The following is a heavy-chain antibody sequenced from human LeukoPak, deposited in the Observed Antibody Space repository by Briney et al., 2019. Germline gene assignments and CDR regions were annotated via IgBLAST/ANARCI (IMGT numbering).Heavy chain of an antibody. Sequence: PSETLSLTCAVSGASISSSEWWIWVRQPPGQGLEWIGEIHRDGRTRYNPSLKSRVTMSIDYSKNQFSLKVSSVTAADTAIYYCGKTDIYFNPIDYWGPGSLVTVSS. CDR3: GKTDIYFNPIDY. CDR2: IHRDGRT. J-gene: IGHJ4*02. V-gene: IGHV4-4*02. CDR1: GASISSSEW. D-gene: IGHD3-9*01.